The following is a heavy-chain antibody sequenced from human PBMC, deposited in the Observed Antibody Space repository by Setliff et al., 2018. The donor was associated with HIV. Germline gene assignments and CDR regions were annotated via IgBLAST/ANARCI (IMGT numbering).Heavy chain of an antibody. J-gene: IGHJ4*02. D-gene: IGHD2-15*01. CDR1: GGTFSSYA. Sequence: GASVKVSCKASGGTFSSYAISWVRQAPGQGLAWMGGIIPMFGTANYAQKFQGRVTITADESTSTVYMELTRLRSEDTAVYYCARVPAAIDYWGQGTLVTVSS. CDR3: ARVPAAIDY. V-gene: IGHV1-69*13. CDR2: IIPMFGTA.